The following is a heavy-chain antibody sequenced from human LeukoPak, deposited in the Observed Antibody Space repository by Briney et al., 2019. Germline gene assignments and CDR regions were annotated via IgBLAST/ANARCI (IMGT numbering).Heavy chain of an antibody. CDR3: ARDVMVRGVIVWFDP. CDR2: ISSSSSYI. Sequence: GXXRLSCAASGFTFSSYSMNWVRQVPGKGLEWVSSISSSSSYIYYADSVKGRFTISRDNAKNSLYLQMNSLRAEDTAVYYCARDVMVRGVIVWFDPWGQGTLVTVSS. D-gene: IGHD3-10*01. J-gene: IGHJ5*02. V-gene: IGHV3-21*01. CDR1: GFTFSSYS.